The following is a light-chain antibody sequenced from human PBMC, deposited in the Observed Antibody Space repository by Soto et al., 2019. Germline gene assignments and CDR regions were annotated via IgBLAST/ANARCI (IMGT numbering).Light chain of an antibody. CDR3: QQYNAHSMYT. J-gene: IGKJ2*01. CDR2: DAS. CDR1: QSISSW. V-gene: IGKV1-5*01. Sequence: DIQMTQSPSTLSASVGDRVTITCRASQSISSWLAWHQQKPGKAPKLLIYDASILESGVPSRFSGSGSGTEFTLTISSLQPDDFATYYCQQYNAHSMYTFSQGTKLEIK.